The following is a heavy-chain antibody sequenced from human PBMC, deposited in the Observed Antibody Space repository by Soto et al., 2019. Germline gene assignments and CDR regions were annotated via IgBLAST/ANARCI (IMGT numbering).Heavy chain of an antibody. J-gene: IGHJ5*02. D-gene: IGHD1-7*01. CDR1: GDSIISSDFY. CDR2: IFYLGSS. CDR3: ARNSLELRQKNWFEP. Sequence: PTETLPLTCTVSGDSIISSDFYWGWVRQPPGKGLEWIGSIFYLGSSYYNPSLKSRVTMSVDTSKNQFSLRLRSVTAADTALYFCARNSLELRQKNWFEPWGKRIMVT. V-gene: IGHV4-39*01.